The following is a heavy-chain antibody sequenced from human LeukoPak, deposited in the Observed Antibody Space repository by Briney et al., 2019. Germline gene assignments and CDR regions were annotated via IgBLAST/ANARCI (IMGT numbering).Heavy chain of an antibody. CDR1: LGTFRSYV. J-gene: IGHJ5*02. CDR3: ARVRWGIVGATFWFDP. CDR2: ISTILGIA. Sequence: SVKVSCMPSLGTFRSYVISWVRQAPRQGRGWMGRISTILGIANYAQNVQGRVTIPADKSTSTAYMELSSLRAEDTAVYYCARVRWGIVGATFWFDPWGQGTLVTVSS. D-gene: IGHD1-26*01. V-gene: IGHV1-69*04.